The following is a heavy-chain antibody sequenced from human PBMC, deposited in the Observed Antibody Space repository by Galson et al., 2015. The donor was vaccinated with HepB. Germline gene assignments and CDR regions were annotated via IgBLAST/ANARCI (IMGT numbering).Heavy chain of an antibody. V-gene: IGHV3-23*01. CDR1: GFTFSSYA. Sequence: SLRLSCAASGFTFSSYAMSWVRQAPGKGLEWVSGISGSGGSTYYADSVKGRFTISRDNSKSTLYLQMNSLRAEDTAVYYCATQYSSGWYGYAFDIWGQGTMVTVSS. CDR2: ISGSGGST. CDR3: ATQYSSGWYGYAFDI. D-gene: IGHD6-19*01. J-gene: IGHJ3*02.